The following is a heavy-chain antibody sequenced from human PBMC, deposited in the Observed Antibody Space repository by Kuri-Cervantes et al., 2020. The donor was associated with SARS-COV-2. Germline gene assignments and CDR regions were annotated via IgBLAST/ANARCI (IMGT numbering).Heavy chain of an antibody. D-gene: IGHD1-7*01. J-gene: IGHJ6*02. CDR1: GFTFSSYA. Sequence: GGSLRLSCAASGFTFSSYAMHWVRQAPGKGLGWVAVISYDGSNKYYADSGKGRFTISRDNSKNTLYLQMNSLRAEDTAVYYCARGVAELRYYGMDVWGQGTTVTVSS. CDR2: ISYDGSNK. V-gene: IGHV3-30-3*01. CDR3: ARGVAELRYYGMDV.